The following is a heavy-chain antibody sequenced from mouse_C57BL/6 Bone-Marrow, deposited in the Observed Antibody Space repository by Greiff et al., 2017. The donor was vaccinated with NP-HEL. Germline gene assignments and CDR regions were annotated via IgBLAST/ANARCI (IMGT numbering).Heavy chain of an antibody. CDR2: IRNKANGYTI. CDR1: GFTFTDYY. Sequence: EVMLVESGGGLVQPGGSLSLSCAASGFTFTDYYMSWVRQPPGKALEWVGFIRNKANGYTIEYSASVKGRFTISRDNYQSILYLQMNALRAEDSATYYCARSIYYDYADDPFYGMDYWGQGTSVTVSS. D-gene: IGHD2-4*01. V-gene: IGHV7-3*01. J-gene: IGHJ4*01. CDR3: ARSIYYDYADDPFYGMDY.